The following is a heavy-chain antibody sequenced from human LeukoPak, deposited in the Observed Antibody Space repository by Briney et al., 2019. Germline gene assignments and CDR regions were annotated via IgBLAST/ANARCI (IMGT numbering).Heavy chain of an antibody. CDR2: ISSTGGTT. D-gene: IGHD2-15*01. CDR3: AKCSDGSCYHPFYM. J-gene: IGHJ3*02. Sequence: GGTLRLSCAASGITFSSYGMSWVRQAPGKGLEWVSSISSTGGTTYYADSVKGRFTISRDNSKNTLYLQMNSLRAEDTAKYYCAKCSDGSCYHPFYMWGQGTMVTVSS. CDR1: GITFSSYG. V-gene: IGHV3-23*01.